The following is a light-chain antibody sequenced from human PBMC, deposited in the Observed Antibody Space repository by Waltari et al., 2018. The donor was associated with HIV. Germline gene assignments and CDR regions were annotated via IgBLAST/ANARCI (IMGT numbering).Light chain of an antibody. CDR1: LSDIGGYNF. CDR3: SSYTSSSTLFV. Sequence: QSALTQPASVSGSPGPSITISCPGALSDIGGYNFVSWYQQHPGKAPKLMIYDVSNRPSGVSNRFSGSKSGNTASLTISGLQAEDEADYYCSSYTSSSTLFVFGTGTKVTVL. CDR2: DVS. V-gene: IGLV2-14*01. J-gene: IGLJ1*01.